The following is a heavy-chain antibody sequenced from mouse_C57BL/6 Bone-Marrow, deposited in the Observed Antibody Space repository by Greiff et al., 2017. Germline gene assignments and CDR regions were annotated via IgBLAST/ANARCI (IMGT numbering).Heavy chain of an antibody. Sequence: EVQLQQSGPVLVKPGASVKMSCKASGYPFTDYYMNWVKQSHGKSLEWIGVINPYNGGTSYNQKFKGKATLTVDKSSSTAYMELNSLTSEDSAVYYCARRSPYYFDYWGQGTTLTVSS. V-gene: IGHV1-19*01. CDR1: GYPFTDYY. J-gene: IGHJ2*01. CDR3: ARRSPYYFDY. CDR2: INPYNGGT.